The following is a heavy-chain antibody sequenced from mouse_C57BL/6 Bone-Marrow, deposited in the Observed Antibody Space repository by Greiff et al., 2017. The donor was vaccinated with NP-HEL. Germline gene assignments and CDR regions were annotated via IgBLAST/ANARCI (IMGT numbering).Heavy chain of an antibody. J-gene: IGHJ2*01. CDR1: GFTFSDYG. V-gene: IGHV5-17*01. CDR2: ISSGSSTI. Sequence: EVMLVASGGGLVKPGGSLKLSCAASGFTFSDYGMHWVRQAPEKGLEWVAYISSGSSTIYYADTVKGRFTISRDNAKNTLFLQMTSLRSEDTAMYYCARPNWDVVGFDYWGQGTTLTVSS. CDR3: ARPNWDVVGFDY. D-gene: IGHD4-1*01.